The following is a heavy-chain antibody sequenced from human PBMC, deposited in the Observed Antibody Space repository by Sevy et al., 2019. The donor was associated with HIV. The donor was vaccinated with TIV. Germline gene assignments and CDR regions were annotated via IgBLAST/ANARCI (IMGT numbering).Heavy chain of an antibody. D-gene: IGHD3-10*01. CDR3: ARFKYYGLETLYYFDY. CDR1: GGTFSDYA. CDR2: IIPIFGST. V-gene: IGHV1-69*06. Sequence: ASVKVSCKASGGTFSDYAISWARQAPGQGLEWMGGIIPIFGSTKYAQKFQDRFTITADKSTSTVYMELSSLRYEDSAVYFCARFKYYGLETLYYFDYWGQGTLVTVSS. J-gene: IGHJ4*02.